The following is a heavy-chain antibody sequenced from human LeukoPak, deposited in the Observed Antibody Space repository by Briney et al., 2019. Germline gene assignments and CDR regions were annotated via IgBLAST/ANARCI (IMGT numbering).Heavy chain of an antibody. D-gene: IGHD7-27*01. Sequence: SETLSLTCTVSGGSISSGGYYWSWIRQPPGKGLEWIGYIYHSGSTYYNPSLKSRVTISVDTSKNQFSLKLSSVTAADTAVYYCARLQRARDLGPNKYYFDYWGQGTLVTVSS. CDR1: GGSISSGGYY. V-gene: IGHV4-30-2*03. CDR3: ARLQRARDLGPNKYYFDY. CDR2: IYHSGST. J-gene: IGHJ4*02.